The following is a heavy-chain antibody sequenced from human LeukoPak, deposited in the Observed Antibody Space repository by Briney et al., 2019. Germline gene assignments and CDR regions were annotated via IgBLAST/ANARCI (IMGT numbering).Heavy chain of an antibody. CDR1: GFTFSTYV. D-gene: IGHD5-18*01. CDR2: VWYDGTIK. J-gene: IGHJ4*02. V-gene: IGHV3-33*01. CDR3: ARGSTYNYADFDS. Sequence: PGGSLRLSCAASGFTFSTYVMRWVRQAPGKGLEWVALVWYDGTIKYYADSVQGRFTISRDNSKNTLNLQMNSLRAEDTAVYYCARGSTYNYADFDSWGQGALVTVPS.